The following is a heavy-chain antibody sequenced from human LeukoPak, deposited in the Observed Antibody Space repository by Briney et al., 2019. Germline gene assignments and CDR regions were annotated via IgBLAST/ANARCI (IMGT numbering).Heavy chain of an antibody. V-gene: IGHV3-21*01. CDR2: ISSCSSYI. J-gene: IGHJ6*02. CDR3: ARVSEDILTGYSYYYGMDV. D-gene: IGHD3-9*01. CDR1: GFTFSSYS. Sequence: GGSLRLSCAASGFTFSSYSMNWVRQAPGKGLEWVSSISSCSSYIYYADSVKGRFTIYRDNAKNSLYLQMNSLRAEDTAVYYCARVSEDILTGYSYYYGMDVWGQGTTVTVSS.